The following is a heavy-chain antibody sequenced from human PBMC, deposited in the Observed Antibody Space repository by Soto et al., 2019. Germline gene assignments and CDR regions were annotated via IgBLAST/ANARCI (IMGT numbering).Heavy chain of an antibody. CDR2: IYYSGST. CDR1: GGSISSYY. CDR3: ARVFDSSGYYPALDY. D-gene: IGHD3-22*01. Sequence: SETLSLTCAVSGGSISSYYWSWIREPPGKGLEWIGYIYYSGSTNYTPSLKSRVTISVDTSKNQFSLKLSSVNAADTAVYYCARVFDSSGYYPALDYWGQGTLVTVS. V-gene: IGHV4-59*01. J-gene: IGHJ4*02.